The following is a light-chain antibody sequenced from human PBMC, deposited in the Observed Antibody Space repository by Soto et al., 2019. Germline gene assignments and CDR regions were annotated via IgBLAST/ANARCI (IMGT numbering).Light chain of an antibody. CDR3: QVWHSSTVV. Sequence: SYELTQSLSVSVALGQTAKITCGGNDIGSTNVHWYQQKPGQAPALVIYRDAIRPSGIPERFSGSNSGNTATLTIGRAQAGDEAHYYCQVWHSSTVVFGGGTKLTVL. J-gene: IGLJ2*01. CDR1: DIGSTN. CDR2: RDA. V-gene: IGLV3-9*01.